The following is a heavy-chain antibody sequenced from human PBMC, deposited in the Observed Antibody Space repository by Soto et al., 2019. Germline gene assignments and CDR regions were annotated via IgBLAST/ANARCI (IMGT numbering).Heavy chain of an antibody. CDR1: GGTFSSYA. D-gene: IGHD6-13*01. J-gene: IGHJ6*02. V-gene: IGHV1-69*01. Sequence: QVQLVQSGAEVKKPGSSVKVSCKASGGTFSSYAISWVRQAPGQGLEWTGGIIPIFGTANYAQKFQGRVTITADESTSTAYMELSSLRSEDTAVYYCARAPLDSSSVAHYYGMDVWGQGTTVTVSS. CDR3: ARAPLDSSSVAHYYGMDV. CDR2: IIPIFGTA.